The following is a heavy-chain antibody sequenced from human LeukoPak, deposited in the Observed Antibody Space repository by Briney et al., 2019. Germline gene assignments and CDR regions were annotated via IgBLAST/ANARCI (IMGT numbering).Heavy chain of an antibody. CDR2: IYYSGST. CDR3: ARDLYSSGWYTPVY. D-gene: IGHD6-19*01. V-gene: IGHV4-59*12. CDR1: GGSISSYY. Sequence: SETLSLTCTVSGGSISSYYWSWIRQPPGKGLEWIGYIYYSGSTDYNPSLKSRGTISVDTSKNQFSLKLSSVTAADTAVYYCARDLYSSGWYTPVYWGQGTLVTVSS. J-gene: IGHJ4*02.